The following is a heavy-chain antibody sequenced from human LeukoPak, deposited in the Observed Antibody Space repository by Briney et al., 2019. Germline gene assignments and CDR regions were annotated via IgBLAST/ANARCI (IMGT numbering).Heavy chain of an antibody. Sequence: ASVKVSCKASGYTFTSYYMHWVRQAPGQGLEWMGIINPSGGSTSYAQKFQGRVTMTRDTSTSTVYMELSSLRSEDTAVYYCARTVLEWLLGAYFDYWGQGTLVTVSS. CDR3: ARTVLEWLLGAYFDY. CDR2: INPSGGST. CDR1: GYTFTSYY. J-gene: IGHJ4*02. V-gene: IGHV1-46*01. D-gene: IGHD3-3*01.